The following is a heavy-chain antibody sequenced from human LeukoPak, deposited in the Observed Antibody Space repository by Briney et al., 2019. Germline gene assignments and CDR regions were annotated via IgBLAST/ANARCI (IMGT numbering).Heavy chain of an antibody. CDR2: INHSGST. D-gene: IGHD2-2*02. CDR3: ARQAYCSSTSCYIGY. CDR1: GGSFSGYY. Sequence: PSETLSLTCAVYGGSFSGYYWSWIRQPPGKGLEWIGEINHSGSTNYNPSLKSRVTISVDTSKNQFSLKLSSVTAADTAVYYCARQAYCSSTSCYIGYWGQGTLVTVSS. J-gene: IGHJ4*02. V-gene: IGHV4-34*01.